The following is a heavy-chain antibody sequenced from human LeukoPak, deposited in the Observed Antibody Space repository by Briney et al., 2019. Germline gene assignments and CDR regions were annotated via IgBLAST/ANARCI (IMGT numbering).Heavy chain of an antibody. J-gene: IGHJ4*02. V-gene: IGHV5-51*01. CDR2: IYPGDSDT. CDR1: GYSFTSYW. D-gene: IGHD5-18*01. Sequence: GESLKISCKGSGYSFTSYWIGWVRQMPGEGLEWMGIIYPGDSDTRYSPSSQGQVTISADKSISTAYLQWSSLKASDTAMYYCARQVDTAMVTFDYWGQGTLVTVSS. CDR3: ARQVDTAMVTFDY.